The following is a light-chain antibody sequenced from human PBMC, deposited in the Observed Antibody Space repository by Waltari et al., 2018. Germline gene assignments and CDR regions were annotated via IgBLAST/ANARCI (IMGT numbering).Light chain of an antibody. CDR3: SSYTTGSTYV. CDR2: DVT. V-gene: IGLV2-14*03. CDR1: SSDVGGYNF. Sequence: QSALTQPASVSGSPGQSITISCTGTSSDVGGYNFVSWYQQHPGKVPKLIIYDVTNRPSGVSNRFSGSKSGNPASLTISGLQAEDDADYYCSSYTTGSTYVFGTGTKVTVL. J-gene: IGLJ1*01.